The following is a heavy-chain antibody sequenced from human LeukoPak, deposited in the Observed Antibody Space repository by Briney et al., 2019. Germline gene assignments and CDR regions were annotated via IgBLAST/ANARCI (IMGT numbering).Heavy chain of an antibody. CDR3: AKDFLRYCSSTSCFPYFDY. J-gene: IGHJ4*02. D-gene: IGHD2-2*01. CDR2: LSGSGGST. Sequence: GGSLRLSCAASGFTFSSYAMSWVRQAPGKGLEWVSALSGSGGSTYYADSVKGRFTSSRDNSKNTLYLQMHSLRAEDTAVYYCAKDFLRYCSSTSCFPYFDYWGQGTLVTVSS. V-gene: IGHV3-23*01. CDR1: GFTFSSYA.